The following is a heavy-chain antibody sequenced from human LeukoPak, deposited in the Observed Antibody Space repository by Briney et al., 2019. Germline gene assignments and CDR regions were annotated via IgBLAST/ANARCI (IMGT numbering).Heavy chain of an antibody. CDR3: ARAQRATYYYDSSAYDY. CDR2: INPNSGGT. J-gene: IGHJ4*02. CDR1: GYTFTGYY. V-gene: IGHV1-2*02. Sequence: GASVKVSCKASGYTFTGYYMHWVRQAPGQGLEWMGWINPNSGGTNYAQKFQGRVTMTRDTSISTAYMELSRLRSDDTAVYYCARAQRATYYYDSSAYDYWGQGTLVTVSS. D-gene: IGHD3-22*01.